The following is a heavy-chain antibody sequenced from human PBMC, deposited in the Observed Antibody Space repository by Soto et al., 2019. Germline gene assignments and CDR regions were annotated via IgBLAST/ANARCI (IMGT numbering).Heavy chain of an antibody. Sequence: VGSLRLSCAASGFTFSSYAMSWVRQAPGKGLEWVSTISGSDGRTYSTDSVKGRFTISRDNSRNTAYLQMNSLRVEDTAVYYCAKGVSQYTPLALFDYWGRGTLVTVSS. V-gene: IGHV3-23*01. CDR2: ISGSDGRT. D-gene: IGHD5-18*01. CDR3: AKGVSQYTPLALFDY. J-gene: IGHJ4*02. CDR1: GFTFSSYA.